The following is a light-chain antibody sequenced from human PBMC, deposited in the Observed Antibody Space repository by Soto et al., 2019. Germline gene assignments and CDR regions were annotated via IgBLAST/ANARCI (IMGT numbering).Light chain of an antibody. CDR1: KLGDKY. CDR3: QAWDSTTAV. J-gene: IGLJ1*01. Sequence: SYELTQPPSVSVSPGQTASITCSGDKLGDKYACWYQQKPGQSPVLVIYQDNQRPSGIPERFSCSNSGNTATLTITRTQAMDEADYYCQAWDSTTAVFGTGTKLTVL. CDR2: QDN. V-gene: IGLV3-1*01.